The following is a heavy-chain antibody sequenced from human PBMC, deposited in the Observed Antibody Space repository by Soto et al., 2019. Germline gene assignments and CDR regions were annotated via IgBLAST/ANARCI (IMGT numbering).Heavy chain of an antibody. J-gene: IGHJ3*02. D-gene: IGHD1-20*01. V-gene: IGHV2-5*01. CDR3: AHRDSKWNDGAFEI. Sequence: QITLKESGPTLVKPTQTLTLTCTFSGFSLSTSGVHVGWIRQPPGKALEWLALIYWNDDNRYSPSLKSRLTITKDTSKNQVVLTMTNMDPVDTATYYCAHRDSKWNDGAFEIWGQGTMVTVSS. CDR1: GFSLSTSGVH. CDR2: IYWNDDN.